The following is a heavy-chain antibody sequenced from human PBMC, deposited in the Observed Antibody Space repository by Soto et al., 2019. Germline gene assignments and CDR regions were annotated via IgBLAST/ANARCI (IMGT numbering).Heavy chain of an antibody. Sequence: GGSLRLSCAGSGFTLSDHYIDWVRQAPGKGLEWVGRSRDKAQGYSTAYAASVKGRFTTSRDNSKNTLYLELNSLRVEDTALYYCARDRLASVVMEGTFYWGQGTLVTVSS. CDR2: SRDKAQGYST. V-gene: IGHV3-72*01. CDR1: GFTLSDHY. CDR3: ARDRLASVVMEGTFY. D-gene: IGHD2-15*01. J-gene: IGHJ4*02.